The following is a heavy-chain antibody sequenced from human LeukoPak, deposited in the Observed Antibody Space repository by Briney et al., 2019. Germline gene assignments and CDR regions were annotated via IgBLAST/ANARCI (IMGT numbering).Heavy chain of an antibody. J-gene: IGHJ4*02. Sequence: GETLRLSCEASGFTFTSYGMSWFRQAPGKGLEWVSSVTYSGGNTYYADSVKGRFTIFRDNAKKSLYLQMNSLRAEDTAVYYCARHLSGVTGYTYGRGIDYWGQGTLVTVSS. CDR2: VTYSGGNT. CDR1: GFTFTSYG. V-gene: IGHV3-23*01. D-gene: IGHD5-18*01. CDR3: ARHLSGVTGYTYGRGIDY.